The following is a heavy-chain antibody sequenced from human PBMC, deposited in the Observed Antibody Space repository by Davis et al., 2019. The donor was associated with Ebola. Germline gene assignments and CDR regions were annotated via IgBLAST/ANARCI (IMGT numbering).Heavy chain of an antibody. CDR1: GFTFSSNT. V-gene: IGHV3-48*02. CDR3: ARDVGTDYYDSGFDY. CDR2: ISSGGRTI. J-gene: IGHJ4*02. Sequence: GESLKISCAASGFTFSSNTMTWVRQAPGKGLEWVSYISSGGRTIYYADSVKGRFTISRDNAKNSLYLQMNSLRDEDTAVYYCARDVGTDYYDSGFDYWGQGTLVTVSS. D-gene: IGHD3-22*01.